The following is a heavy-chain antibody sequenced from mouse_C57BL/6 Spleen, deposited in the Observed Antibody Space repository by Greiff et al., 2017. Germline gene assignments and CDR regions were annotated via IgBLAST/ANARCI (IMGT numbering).Heavy chain of an antibody. CDR1: GYTFTSYW. CDR3: ARRGDFYAMDY. CDR2: IHPNSGST. J-gene: IGHJ4*01. V-gene: IGHV1-64*01. Sequence: QVQLQQPGAELVKPGASVKLSCKASGYTFTSYWMHWVKQRPGQGLEWIGMIHPNSGSTNYNEKFKSKATLTVDKSSSTAYMQLSSRTSADSAVYYCARRGDFYAMDYWGQGTSVTVSS.